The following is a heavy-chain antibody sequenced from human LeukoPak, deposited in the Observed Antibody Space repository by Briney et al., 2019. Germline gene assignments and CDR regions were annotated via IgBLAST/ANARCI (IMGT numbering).Heavy chain of an antibody. CDR1: GGSISSGGYS. CDR3: AGMTTVTALGAFDI. V-gene: IGHV4-30-2*01. Sequence: PSETLSLTCAVSGGSISSGGYSWSWIRQPPGKGLEWIGYIYHSGSTYYNPSLKSRVTISVDGSKNQFSLKLSSVTAADTAVYYCAGMTTVTALGAFDIWGQGTMVTVSS. D-gene: IGHD4-17*01. J-gene: IGHJ3*02. CDR2: IYHSGST.